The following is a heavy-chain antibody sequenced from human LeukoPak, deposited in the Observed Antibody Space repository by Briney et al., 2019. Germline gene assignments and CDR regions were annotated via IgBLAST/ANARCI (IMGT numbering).Heavy chain of an antibody. D-gene: IGHD5-12*01. Sequence: GGSLRLSCAASGFTFSSYAMSWVRQAPGKGLEWVSAISGSGGSTYYADSVEGRFTISRDNSKNTLYLQMNSLRAEDTAVYHCAKDKITTITESFDYWGQGTLVTVSS. J-gene: IGHJ4*02. V-gene: IGHV3-23*01. CDR2: ISGSGGST. CDR3: AKDKITTITESFDY. CDR1: GFTFSSYA.